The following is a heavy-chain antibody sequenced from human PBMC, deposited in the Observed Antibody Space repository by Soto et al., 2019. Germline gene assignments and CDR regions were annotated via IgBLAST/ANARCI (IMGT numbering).Heavy chain of an antibody. J-gene: IGHJ6*02. V-gene: IGHV3-33*01. CDR2: IWYDGSNK. CDR1: GFTFSSYG. CDR3: ARDFSGRYCSSTSCYRWDYYYYGMDV. Sequence: GGSLRLSCAASGFTFSSYGMHWVRQAPGKGLEWVAVIWYDGSNKCYADSVKGRFTISRDNSKNTLYLQMNSLRAEDTAVYYCARDFSGRYCSSTSCYRWDYYYYGMDVWGQGTTVTVS. D-gene: IGHD2-2*02.